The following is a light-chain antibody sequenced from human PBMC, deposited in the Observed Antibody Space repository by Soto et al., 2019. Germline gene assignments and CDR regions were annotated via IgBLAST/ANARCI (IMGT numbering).Light chain of an antibody. J-gene: IGLJ2*01. CDR2: GNS. Sequence: QSVLTQPPSVSGAPGQRVTISCTGSSSNIGAGYDVHWYQQLPRTAPKLLIYGNSNRPSGVPDRFSGSKSGTSASLAITGLQAEDEADYYCQSYDNSLRGVFGGGTKLTVL. CDR3: QSYDNSLRGV. V-gene: IGLV1-40*01. CDR1: SSNIGAGYD.